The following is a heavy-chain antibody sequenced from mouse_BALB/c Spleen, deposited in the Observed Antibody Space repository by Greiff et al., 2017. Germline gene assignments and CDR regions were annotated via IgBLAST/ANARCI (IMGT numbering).Heavy chain of an antibody. Sequence: EVMLVESGGGLVKPGGSLKLSCAASGFTFSSYTMSWVRQTPEKRLEWVATISSGGGNTYYPDSVKGRFTISRDNAKNNLYLQMSSLRSEDTALYYCARFDGYFYAMDYWGQGTSVTVSS. CDR3: ARFDGYFYAMDY. J-gene: IGHJ4*01. CDR1: GFTFSSYT. CDR2: ISSGGGNT. V-gene: IGHV5-9*03. D-gene: IGHD2-3*01.